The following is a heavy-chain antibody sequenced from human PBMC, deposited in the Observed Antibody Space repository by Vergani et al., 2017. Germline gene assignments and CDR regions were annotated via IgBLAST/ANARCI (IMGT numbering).Heavy chain of an antibody. CDR3: ARGLWDCTHIRCSPPSY. CDR1: GFTLNTYG. J-gene: IGHJ4*02. D-gene: IGHD2-8*01. Sequence: QVQILQSGGGVVQPGGSLRLSCTLSGFTLNTYGIHWVRQAPGKGLEWVSFIRYDGSSEYYRDSVEGRFTITRDNAKKSVYLQMNSLRAEDTAMYFCARGLWDCTHIRCSPPSYWGQGTQVTVSS. V-gene: IGHV3-30*02. CDR2: IRYDGSSE.